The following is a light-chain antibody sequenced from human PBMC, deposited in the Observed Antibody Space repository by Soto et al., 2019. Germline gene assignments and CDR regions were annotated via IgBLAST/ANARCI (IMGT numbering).Light chain of an antibody. CDR1: SGDSNYK. CDR3: GADHGSGSNFPL. CDR2: VGTGGIVG. V-gene: IGLV9-49*01. J-gene: IGLJ2*01. Sequence: QSVLTQPPSASASLGASVTLTCTLSSGDSNYKVDWYQQRPGKGPRFVMRVGTGGIVGSKGDGIPDRFSVLGSGLNRYLTIKNIQEEDESDYHCGADHGSGSNFPLFGGGTKLTVL.